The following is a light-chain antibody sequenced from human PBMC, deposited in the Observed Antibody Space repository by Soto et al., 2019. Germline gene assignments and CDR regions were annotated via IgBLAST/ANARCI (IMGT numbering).Light chain of an antibody. CDR2: TNN. J-gene: IGLJ2*01. Sequence: QSVLTQPPSASGTPGQRVTISCSGSSSNIGNNAVNWYKQLPGTAPKLLIYTNNQRPSGVPDRFSGSKSGTSASLAISGLQSEDEADYYCAAWDDSLNGPVVFGGGTKLTVL. V-gene: IGLV1-44*01. CDR1: SSNIGNNA. CDR3: AAWDDSLNGPVV.